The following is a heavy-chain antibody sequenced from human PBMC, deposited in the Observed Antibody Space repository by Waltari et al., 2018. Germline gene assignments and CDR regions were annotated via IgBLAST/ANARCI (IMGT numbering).Heavy chain of an antibody. J-gene: IGHJ4*02. V-gene: IGHV5-51*03. CDR2: IYPVDSHT. CDR1: GYSFTSYW. Sequence: EVQLVQSGAEVKKPGESLKISCKGSGYSFTSYWIGWVRQMPGKGLEWRGIIYPVDSHTRHSPPSQGQVTISADKSISTAYLQWSSLKASDTAMYYCARFPYDSSGYYYGPFDYWGQGTLVTVSS. CDR3: ARFPYDSSGYYYGPFDY. D-gene: IGHD3-22*01.